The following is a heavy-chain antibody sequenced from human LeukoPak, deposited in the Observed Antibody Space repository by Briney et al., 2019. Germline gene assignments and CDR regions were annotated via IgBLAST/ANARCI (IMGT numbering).Heavy chain of an antibody. J-gene: IGHJ4*02. CDR3: AMTFSKAVAGSLDY. CDR2: ISAYNGNT. D-gene: IGHD6-19*01. Sequence: GASVKVSCKASGYTFTSYGISWVRQAPGQGLEWMGWISAYNGNTNYAQKLQGRVTMTTDTSTSTAYMELRSLRSDDTAVYYCAMTFSKAVAGSLDYWGQGTLVTVSS. V-gene: IGHV1-18*01. CDR1: GYTFTSYG.